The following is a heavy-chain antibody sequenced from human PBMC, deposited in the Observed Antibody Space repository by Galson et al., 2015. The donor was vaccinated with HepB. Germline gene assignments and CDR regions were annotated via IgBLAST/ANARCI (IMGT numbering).Heavy chain of an antibody. CDR3: TTSLYDFWSGVSQRYYHYFMDV. D-gene: IGHD3-3*01. Sequence: LRLSCAASGFTFNKAWMTWVRQAPGKGLEWVGRIKSKSDGGTTDYAAPVKGRFTISRDDSKNTLYLQMKSLRTEDTAVYYCTTSLYDFWSGVSQRYYHYFMDVWGKGTTVTVS. CDR2: IKSKSDGGTT. V-gene: IGHV3-15*01. CDR1: GFTFNKAW. J-gene: IGHJ6*03.